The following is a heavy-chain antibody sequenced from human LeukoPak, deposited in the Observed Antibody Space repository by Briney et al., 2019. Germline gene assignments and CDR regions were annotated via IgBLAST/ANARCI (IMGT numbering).Heavy chain of an antibody. CDR1: GFIFNSYG. D-gene: IGHD3-22*01. CDR3: ATLPYYYDSSGSYYFDY. V-gene: IGHV3-30*02. CDR2: IRYDGSNK. Sequence: GGSLRLSCAASGFIFNSYGMHWVRQAPGKGLEWVAFIRYDGSNKYYADSVKGRFTISRDNSKNTLYLQMNSLRVEDTAVYYCATLPYYYDSSGSYYFDYWGQGTLVTVSS. J-gene: IGHJ4*02.